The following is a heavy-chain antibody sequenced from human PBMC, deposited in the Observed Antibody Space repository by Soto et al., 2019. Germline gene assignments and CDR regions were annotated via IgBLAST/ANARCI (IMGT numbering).Heavy chain of an antibody. CDR2: MSYDGSNE. V-gene: IGHV3-30*18. Sequence: QVQLVESGGGVVQPGRSLRLSCAASGVTFSNYAMHWVRQAPGKGLEWVALMSYDGSNEYYADSVKGRFTISRDNSKNTLYLQMNSLRAEDTAVYYCAKDGSHNFDYWGQGTLVTVSS. CDR1: GVTFSNYA. CDR3: AKDGSHNFDY. D-gene: IGHD1-26*01. J-gene: IGHJ4*02.